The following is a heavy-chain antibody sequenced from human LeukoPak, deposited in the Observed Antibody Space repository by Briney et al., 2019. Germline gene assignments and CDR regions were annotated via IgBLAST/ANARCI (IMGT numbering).Heavy chain of an antibody. CDR3: ARVPTYYYDSSGYGTWYNWFDP. CDR1: GGTFSSYA. V-gene: IGHV1-69*13. Sequence: ASVKVSCKASGGTFSSYAISWVRKAPGQGIEWMGGIIPIFGTANYSQKFHGRVTITADQSTSSAYMELSSLRSEDTAVYYCARVPTYYYDSSGYGTWYNWFDPWGQGTLVTVAS. CDR2: IIPIFGTA. D-gene: IGHD3-22*01. J-gene: IGHJ5*02.